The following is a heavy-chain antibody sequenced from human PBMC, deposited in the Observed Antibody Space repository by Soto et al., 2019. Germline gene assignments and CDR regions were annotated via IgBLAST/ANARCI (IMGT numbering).Heavy chain of an antibody. CDR3: AREIPLEGLAY. CDR2: VGSGGNT. V-gene: IGHV3-23*01. D-gene: IGHD3-3*01. CDR1: GFTFTSYG. Sequence: EVQLLQSGGGLVQPGGSLELSCAASGFTFTSYGMSWVRQAPGKGLEWVSAVGSGGNTFYADSVKGRFTISRDNFKNTLYLQMNSLRAEDTAVYYCAREIPLEGLAYWGQGTLVTVSS. J-gene: IGHJ4*02.